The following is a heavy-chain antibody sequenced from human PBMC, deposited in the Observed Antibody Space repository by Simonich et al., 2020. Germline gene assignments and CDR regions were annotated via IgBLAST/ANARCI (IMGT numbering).Heavy chain of an antibody. D-gene: IGHD1-26*01. CDR3: AREGAGNDAFDI. CDR1: GFTFSRYA. J-gene: IGHJ3*02. Sequence: QVQLVESGGGVVQPGRSLRLSCAAYGFTFSRYAMHWVRQAPVQGLERGEVISDDGSKKYDADTVKGRFTISRDNSKNKLYLQMNSLRAEDTAVYYCAREGAGNDAFDIWGQGTMVTVSS. V-gene: IGHV3-30*07. CDR2: ISDDGSKK.